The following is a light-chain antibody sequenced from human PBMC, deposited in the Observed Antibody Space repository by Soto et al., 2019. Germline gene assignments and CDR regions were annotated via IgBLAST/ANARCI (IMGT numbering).Light chain of an antibody. CDR3: LEHNTSPLA. CDR1: QGISHY. CDR2: GAS. J-gene: IGKJ4*01. V-gene: IGKV1-17*03. Sequence: DIQMTQSPSAASASVGERVTITCRASQGISHYLAWYQQRPVRVPKRLLYGASTLESGVPSRFGGSGSGTDFTLTISSLQPEDFGTDYCLEHNTSPLAFGGGTKVV.